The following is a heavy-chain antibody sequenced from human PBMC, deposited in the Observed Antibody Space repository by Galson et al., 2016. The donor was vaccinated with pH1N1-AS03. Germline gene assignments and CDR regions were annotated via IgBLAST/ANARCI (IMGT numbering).Heavy chain of an antibody. CDR2: IGGSGAGA. V-gene: IGHV3-23*01. CDR3: ATAVRYYFDP. D-gene: IGHD1-26*01. J-gene: IGHJ5*02. Sequence: SLRLSCAASGFTFSSYAMSWVRQAPGKGLEWVSSIGGSGAGAYYADSVKGRFTISRDNSKNTLYLQMNSLRAEDTAVYYCATAVRYYFDPWGQGTLVIVSS. CDR1: GFTFSSYA.